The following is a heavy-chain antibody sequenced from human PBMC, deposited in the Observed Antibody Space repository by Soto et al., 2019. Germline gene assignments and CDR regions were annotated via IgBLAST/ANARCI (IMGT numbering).Heavy chain of an antibody. V-gene: IGHV3-30-3*01. Sequence: QVQLVESGGGVVQPGRSLRLSCAASGFTFSSYAMHWVRQAPGKGLEWVAVISYDGSNKYYADSVKGRFTISRDNSKNTLYLQMNSLRAEDTAEYYCARDLCSGGSCSYYYYYGMDVWGQGTTVTVSS. CDR3: ARDLCSGGSCSYYYYYGMDV. CDR1: GFTFSSYA. D-gene: IGHD2-15*01. J-gene: IGHJ6*02. CDR2: ISYDGSNK.